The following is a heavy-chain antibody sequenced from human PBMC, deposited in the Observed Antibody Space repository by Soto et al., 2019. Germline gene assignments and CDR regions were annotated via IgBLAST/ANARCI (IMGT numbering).Heavy chain of an antibody. D-gene: IGHD6-13*01. CDR1: GGSFSGYY. V-gene: IGHV4-34*01. J-gene: IGHJ6*02. Sequence: ETLSLTCAVYGGSFSGYYWSWIRQPPGKGLEWIGEINHSGSTNYNPSLKSRVTISVDTSKNQFSLKLSSVTAADTAVYYCARDGSSWSYYYYGMDVWGQGTTVTVSS. CDR2: INHSGST. CDR3: ARDGSSWSYYYYGMDV.